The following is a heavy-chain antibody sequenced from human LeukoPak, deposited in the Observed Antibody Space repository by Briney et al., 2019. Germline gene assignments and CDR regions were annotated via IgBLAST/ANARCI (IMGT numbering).Heavy chain of an antibody. D-gene: IGHD4-11*01. Sequence: PSETLSLTCTVSGGSISSGDYYWSWIRQPPGKGLEWIGYIYYSGSTYYNPSLKSRVTISVDTSKNQFSLKLSSVTAADTAVYYCAREGVTTGWDYYYGMDVWGQGTTVTVSS. CDR3: AREGVTTGWDYYYGMDV. V-gene: IGHV4-30-4*01. J-gene: IGHJ6*02. CDR2: IYYSGST. CDR1: GGSISSGDYY.